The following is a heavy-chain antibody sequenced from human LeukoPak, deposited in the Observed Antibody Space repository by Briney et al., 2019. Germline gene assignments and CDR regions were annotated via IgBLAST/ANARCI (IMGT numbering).Heavy chain of an antibody. J-gene: IGHJ3*02. D-gene: IGHD4-23*01. V-gene: IGHV4-59*01. CDR1: GGSISSYY. Sequence: SETLSLTCTVSGGSISSYYWTWIRQPPGKGLEWIGYIYYSGSTNYNPSLKSRGTISVDTSKNQFSLKLSSVTAADTAVYYCVRTQDYGGPDAFDIWGQGTMVTVSS. CDR2: IYYSGST. CDR3: VRTQDYGGPDAFDI.